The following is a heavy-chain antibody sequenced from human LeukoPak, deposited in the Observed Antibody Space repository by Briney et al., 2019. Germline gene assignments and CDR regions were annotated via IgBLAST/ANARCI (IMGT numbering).Heavy chain of an antibody. Sequence: GGSLRLSCAASGFTFSDYDMNWVRQAPGKGLEWVSTISSGGGGTYYADSVKGRFTISRDNSKNTLYLQMNSLSAEDSAIYYCVKRVQLTYWGQGTLVTVSS. CDR2: ISSGGGGT. CDR1: GFTFSDYD. CDR3: VKRVQLTY. J-gene: IGHJ4*02. D-gene: IGHD1-1*01. V-gene: IGHV3-23*01.